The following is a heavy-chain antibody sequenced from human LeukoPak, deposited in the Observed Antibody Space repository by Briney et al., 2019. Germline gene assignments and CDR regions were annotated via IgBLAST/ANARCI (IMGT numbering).Heavy chain of an antibody. CDR1: GGTFSSYA. CDR2: IIPILGIA. CDR3: ARDLGRIAASSPSDY. D-gene: IGHD6-6*01. J-gene: IGHJ4*02. Sequence: SVKVSCKASGGTFSSYAISWVRQAPGQGLEWMGRIIPILGIANYVQKFQGRVTITADKSTSTAYMELSSLRSEDTAVYYCARDLGRIAASSPSDYWGQGTLVTVSS. V-gene: IGHV1-69*04.